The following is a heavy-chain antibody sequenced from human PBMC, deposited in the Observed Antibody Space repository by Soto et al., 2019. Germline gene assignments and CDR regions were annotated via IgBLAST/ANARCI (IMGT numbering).Heavy chain of an antibody. CDR3: ARGDCVGGTCYSLAGSFYYYMDV. D-gene: IGHD2-15*01. Sequence: EVQLVESGGGLVQPGGPLRLPCEPAGLPFSNFWMYGVGKPPGRGLVWVPRINRDGSVSSYADSVKGRLTIPRDNVKNTLYLQMDSLRAEDTAVYYCARGDCVGGTCYSLAGSFYYYMDVWGKGTTVTVFS. CDR1: GLPFSNFW. CDR2: INRDGSVS. J-gene: IGHJ6*03. V-gene: IGHV3-74*01.